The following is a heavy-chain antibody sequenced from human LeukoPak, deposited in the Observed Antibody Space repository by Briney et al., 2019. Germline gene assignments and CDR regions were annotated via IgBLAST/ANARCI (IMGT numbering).Heavy chain of an antibody. D-gene: IGHD3-3*01. CDR1: GFTFSTYA. J-gene: IGHJ4*02. V-gene: IGHV3-23*01. CDR2: IIGNAATI. CDR3: VKDRTPDGYYSVDY. Sequence: GGSLSLSCTASGFTFSTYAMNWVRQAPGKGLEWVALIIGNAATIAYADSVRGRFTISRDNSKNTLYLQMNSLRVADTAVYYCVKDRTPDGYYSVDYWGQGILVTVSS.